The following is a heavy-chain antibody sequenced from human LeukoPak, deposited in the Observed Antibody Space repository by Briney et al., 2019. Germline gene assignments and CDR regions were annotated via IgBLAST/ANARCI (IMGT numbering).Heavy chain of an antibody. CDR1: GGSISSYY. J-gene: IGHJ4*02. Sequence: SETLSLTCTVSGGSISSYYWSWIRQPPGKGLEWIGYIYYSGSTNYNPSLKSRVTISVDTSKNQFSLKLSSVTAADTAVYYCARSGWYGEDFDYWGQGTLVTVSS. D-gene: IGHD6-19*01. CDR3: ARSGWYGEDFDY. V-gene: IGHV4-59*01. CDR2: IYYSGST.